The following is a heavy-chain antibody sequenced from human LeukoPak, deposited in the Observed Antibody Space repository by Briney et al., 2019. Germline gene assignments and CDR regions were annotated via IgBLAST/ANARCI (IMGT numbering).Heavy chain of an antibody. CDR1: GFTFSSSG. V-gene: IGHV3-30*02. J-gene: IGHJ4*02. D-gene: IGHD3-9*01. CDR2: IRFDGSDI. CDR3: AKDHATYDFLTGYPAY. Sequence: GGSLRLSCAASGFTFSSSGMHRVRQAPGKGLEWVAFIRFDGSDIYYGDSVKGRFTISRDNSKNTLYLHLNSLRGEDTAVYYCAKDHATYDFLTGYPAYWGRGIPVIVSS.